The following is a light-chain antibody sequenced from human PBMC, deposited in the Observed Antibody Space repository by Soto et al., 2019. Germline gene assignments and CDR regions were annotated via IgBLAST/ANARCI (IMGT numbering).Light chain of an antibody. CDR3: SSYTSGTTLV. V-gene: IGLV2-14*01. J-gene: IGLJ3*02. CDR1: NSDVGGYNY. CDR2: EVS. Sequence: QSALTQPASVSGSPGQSITISCTGTNSDVGGYNYVSWYQQHPGKAPKVIIYEVSNRPSGVSNRFSGAKSGNTASLTISGLQTEDEADYYCSSYTSGTTLVFGGGTKVTVL.